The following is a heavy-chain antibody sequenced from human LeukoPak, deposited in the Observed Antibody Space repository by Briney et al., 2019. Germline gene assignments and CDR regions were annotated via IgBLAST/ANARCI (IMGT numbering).Heavy chain of an antibody. CDR2: ISAYNGNT. J-gene: IGHJ4*02. CDR1: GYTFTSYG. CDR3: ARVLYRLWDSSGYFDY. D-gene: IGHD3-22*01. Sequence: ASVKVSCKASGYTFTSYGISWVRQAPGQGLEWMGWISAYNGNTNYAQKLQGRVTMTTDTSTSTGYMELRSLRSDDTAVYYCARVLYRLWDSSGYFDYWGQGTLVTVSS. V-gene: IGHV1-18*01.